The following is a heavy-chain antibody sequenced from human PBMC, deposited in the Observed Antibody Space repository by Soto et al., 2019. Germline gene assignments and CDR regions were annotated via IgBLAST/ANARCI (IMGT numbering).Heavy chain of an antibody. J-gene: IGHJ6*02. D-gene: IGHD1-1*01. CDR3: ARYRPQYGMDV. CDR1: GGSISSGGYH. V-gene: IGHV4-31*03. Sequence: PSETLSLTCTVSGGSISSGGYHWSWIRQHPGKGLEWIGYIYYSGSTYYNPSLKSRVTISVDTSKNQFSLKLSSVTAADTAVYYCARYRPQYGMDVWGQGTTVTVSS. CDR2: IYYSGST.